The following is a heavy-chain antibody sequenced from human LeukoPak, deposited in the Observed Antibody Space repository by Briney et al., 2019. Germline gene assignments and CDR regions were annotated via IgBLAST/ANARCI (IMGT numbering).Heavy chain of an antibody. Sequence: GGSLRLSCVASGFTFSSYAMYWVRQAPGKGLEWVAVISYDGSNKYYADSVKGRFTISRDNSKNTLYLQMNSLRAEDTAVYCCAKTAGTQLNYFDYWGQGTLVTVSS. CDR2: ISYDGSNK. V-gene: IGHV3-30*18. CDR1: GFTFSSYA. D-gene: IGHD6-19*01. CDR3: AKTAGTQLNYFDY. J-gene: IGHJ4*02.